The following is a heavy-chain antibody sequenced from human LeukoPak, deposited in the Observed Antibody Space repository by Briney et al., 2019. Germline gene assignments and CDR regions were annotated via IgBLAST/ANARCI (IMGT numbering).Heavy chain of an antibody. J-gene: IGHJ4*02. CDR2: ISYDGSNK. CDR3: AREGTALDN. CDR1: GSTFSSYA. D-gene: IGHD5-18*01. Sequence: PGGSLRLSCAASGSTFSSYAMHWVRQAPGKGLEWVAVISYDGSNKYYADSVKGRFTISRDNAKNSLYLQMNSLRVEDTAVYFCAREGTALDNWGQGTLVTVSS. V-gene: IGHV3-30-3*01.